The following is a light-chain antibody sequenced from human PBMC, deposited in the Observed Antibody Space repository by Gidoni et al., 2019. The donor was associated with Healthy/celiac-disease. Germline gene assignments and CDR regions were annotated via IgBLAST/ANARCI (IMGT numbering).Light chain of an antibody. Sequence: ALTQSPGTLSLSPGERATLSCRASQSVSSSYLAWYQQKPGQAPRLLIYGAASRATGIPDRFSGSGSGTDFTLTISRLEPEDFAVYYCQQYGSSPSLTFGGGTKVEIK. J-gene: IGKJ4*01. CDR1: QSVSSSY. CDR2: GAA. V-gene: IGKV3-20*01. CDR3: QQYGSSPSLT.